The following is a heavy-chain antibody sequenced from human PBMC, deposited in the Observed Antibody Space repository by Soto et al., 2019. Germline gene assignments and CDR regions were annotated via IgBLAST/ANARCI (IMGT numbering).Heavy chain of an antibody. CDR1: GGSISTSSYY. CDR2: IYYSGST. J-gene: IGHJ3*02. CDR3: ARSKDYYDSSGYYYVDAFDI. D-gene: IGHD3-22*01. V-gene: IGHV4-39*01. Sequence: SETLSLTCTVSGGSISTSSYYWGWIRQPPGKGLEWIGSIYYSGSTYYNPSLKSRVTISVDTSKNQFSLKLSSVTAADTAVYYCARSKDYYDSSGYYYVDAFDIWGQGTMVS.